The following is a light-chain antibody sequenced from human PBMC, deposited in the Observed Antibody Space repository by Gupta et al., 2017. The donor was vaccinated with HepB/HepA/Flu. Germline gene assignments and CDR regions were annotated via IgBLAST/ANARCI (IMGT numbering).Light chain of an antibody. J-gene: IGKJ5*01. CDR2: DAS. CDR3: QQHQYWPPVT. CDR1: QSVNKY. Sequence: VLTQSPDTLSLSPGERATLSCRASQSVNKYLAWYQHKPGQAPRLLIYDASNRATGIPARFSGGGSGTDFTLTISSREPEDFAVYYCQQHQYWPPVTFGQGTRLEIK. V-gene: IGKV3-11*01.